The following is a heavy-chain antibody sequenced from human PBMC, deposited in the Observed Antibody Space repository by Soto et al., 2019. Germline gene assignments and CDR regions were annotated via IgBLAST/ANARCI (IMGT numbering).Heavy chain of an antibody. D-gene: IGHD6-19*01. CDR1: GFTFDDYG. CDR3: ARLYSSAWYGPGRY. J-gene: IGHJ4*02. Sequence: EVQLVESGGGVVRPGGSLRLSCAASGFTFDDYGMSWVRQAQGKGLECVSGINWNGGSTGYADSVKGRFTISRDNAKNSLYLQMNSLRAEDTALYSCARLYSSAWYGPGRYWGQGTLVTVSS. V-gene: IGHV3-20*04. CDR2: INWNGGST.